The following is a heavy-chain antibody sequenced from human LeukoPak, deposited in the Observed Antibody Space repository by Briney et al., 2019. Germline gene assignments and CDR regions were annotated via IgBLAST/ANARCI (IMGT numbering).Heavy chain of an antibody. CDR3: AKRKGSGSFPDY. J-gene: IGHJ4*02. D-gene: IGHD3-10*01. V-gene: IGHV3-30*18. CDR2: ISYDGSNK. CDR1: GFTFSSYG. Sequence: HSGGSLRLSCAASGFTFSSYGMHWVRQAPGKGLEWVAVISYDGSNKYYADSVKGRFTISRDNSKNTLYLQMNSLRAEDTAVYYCAKRKGSGSFPDYWGQGTLVTVSS.